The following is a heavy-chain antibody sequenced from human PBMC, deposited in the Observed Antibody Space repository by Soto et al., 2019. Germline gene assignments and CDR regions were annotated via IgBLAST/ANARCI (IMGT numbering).Heavy chain of an antibody. CDR2: IYPGDSDT. J-gene: IGHJ6*03. CDR3: ARGSYYDFWSGYPQAYYYMDV. D-gene: IGHD3-3*01. Sequence: GESLKISCKGSGYSFTSYWIGWVRQMPGKGLKWMGIIYPGDSDTRYSPSFQGQVTISADKSISTAYLQWSSLKASDTAMYYCARGSYYDFWSGYPQAYYYMDVWGKGTTVTVSS. CDR1: GYSFTSYW. V-gene: IGHV5-51*01.